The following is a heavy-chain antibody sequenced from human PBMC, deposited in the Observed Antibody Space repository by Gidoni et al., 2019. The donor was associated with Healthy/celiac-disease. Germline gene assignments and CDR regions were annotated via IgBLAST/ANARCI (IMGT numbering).Heavy chain of an antibody. CDR2: ISSNGGST. V-gene: IGHV3-64D*06. CDR1: GFTFSSSA. CDR3: VKDGSSGWYEGNAFDI. Sequence: EVQLVESGGGLVQPGGSLRLSCSASGFTFSSSAMHWVRQAPGKGLEYVTAISSNGGSTYYADSVKGRFTISRDNSKNTLYLQMSSLRAEDTAVYYCVKDGSSGWYEGNAFDIWGQGTMVTVSS. J-gene: IGHJ3*02. D-gene: IGHD6-19*01.